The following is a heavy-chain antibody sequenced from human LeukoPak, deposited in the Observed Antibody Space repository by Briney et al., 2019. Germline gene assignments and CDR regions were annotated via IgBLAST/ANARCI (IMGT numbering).Heavy chain of an antibody. CDR1: GFTFSSYS. J-gene: IGHJ4*02. CDR3: ARDPTTGSVYFDY. CDR2: ISSSSSYI. V-gene: IGHV3-21*01. Sequence: GGSLRLSCAASGFTFSSYSMNWVRQAPGKGPEWVSSISSSSSYIYYADSVKGRFTISRDNAKNSLYLQMNSLRAEDTAVYYCARDPTTGSVYFDYWGQGTLVTVSS. D-gene: IGHD4-11*01.